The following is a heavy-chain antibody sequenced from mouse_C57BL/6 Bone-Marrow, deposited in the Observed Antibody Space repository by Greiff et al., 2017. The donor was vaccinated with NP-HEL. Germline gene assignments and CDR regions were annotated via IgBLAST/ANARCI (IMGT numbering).Heavy chain of an antibody. V-gene: IGHV2-6*01. CDR1: GFSLTSYG. J-gene: IGHJ3*01. CDR2: IWGVGSS. Sequence: VMLVESGPGLVAPSQSLSITCTVSGFSLTSYGVDWVRQSPGTGLEWLGVIWGVGSSNYNSALKSILSLSKDNSQSQVFLKMNSLQTDDTAMYYCASGGPNGFADWGQGTLVTVSA. CDR3: ASGGPNGFAD.